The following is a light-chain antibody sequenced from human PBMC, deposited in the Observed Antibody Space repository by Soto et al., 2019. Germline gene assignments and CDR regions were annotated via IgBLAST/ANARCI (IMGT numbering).Light chain of an antibody. J-gene: IGKJ1*01. Sequence: EIVMPQSPATLSMSPGERANLSCRASQSVRSNLAWYQQKPGQAPRLLIYGAFTRAAGVPARFSGSGSGTEFTLTISSLQSEDSAVYFCQQYANWPKTFGQGTKV. V-gene: IGKV3-15*01. CDR3: QQYANWPKT. CDR1: QSVRSN. CDR2: GAF.